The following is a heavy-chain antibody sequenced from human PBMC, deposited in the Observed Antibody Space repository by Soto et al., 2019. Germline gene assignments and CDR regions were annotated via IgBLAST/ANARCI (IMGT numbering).Heavy chain of an antibody. CDR1: GGSISSYY. CDR2: IYYSGST. D-gene: IGHD5-12*01. CDR3: ARDLGGYDEFDY. J-gene: IGHJ4*02. Sequence: SETLSLTCTVSGGSISSYYWSWIRQPPGKGLEWIGYIYYSGSTNYNPSLKSRVTISVDTSKNSLYLQMNSLKTEDTAVYYCARDLGGYDEFDYWGQGTLVTVSS. V-gene: IGHV4-59*12.